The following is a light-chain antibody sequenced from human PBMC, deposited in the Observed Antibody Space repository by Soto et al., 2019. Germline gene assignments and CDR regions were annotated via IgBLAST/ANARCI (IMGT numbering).Light chain of an antibody. V-gene: IGKV1-39*01. CDR3: QQSYSTPT. CDR2: AAS. Sequence: DIQMTQSPSSLSASVGDRVPITCRSRQSISSYLNWYQQKPGKPHNLLIYAASTLQRGVPSRFSGSGAGTDFTLTSSSLQPEDFATYYGQQSYSTPTFGQGTKLEIK. J-gene: IGKJ2*01. CDR1: QSISSY.